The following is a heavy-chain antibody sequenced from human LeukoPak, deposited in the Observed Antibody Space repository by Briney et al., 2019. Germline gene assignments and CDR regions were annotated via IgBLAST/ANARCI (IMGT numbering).Heavy chain of an antibody. CDR1: GYTFSNYY. Sequence: ASVKASRKASGYTFSNYYIHWVRQAPGQGLEWMGWINPNSGGTKYAQKFHGRVTMTRDTSISTAYMELSGLRSDDTAVYYCARGSPVATAGATDRHAFDIWGQETMVTVSS. V-gene: IGHV1-2*02. J-gene: IGHJ3*02. CDR3: ARGSPVATAGATDRHAFDI. CDR2: INPNSGGT. D-gene: IGHD6-13*01.